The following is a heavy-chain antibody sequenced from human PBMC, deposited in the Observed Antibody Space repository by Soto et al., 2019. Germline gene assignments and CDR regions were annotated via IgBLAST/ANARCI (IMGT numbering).Heavy chain of an antibody. V-gene: IGHV3-30*18. CDR3: AKERDSSSWYEYYYGMDV. J-gene: IGHJ6*02. CDR1: GFTFSSYG. Sequence: QVQLVESGGGVVQPGRSLRLSCAASGFTFSSYGMHWVRQAPGKGLEWVAVISYDGSNKYYAYSVKGRFTISRDNSKNTLYLQMNSLRAEDTAVYYCAKERDSSSWYEYYYGMDVWGQGTTVTVSS. D-gene: IGHD6-13*01. CDR2: ISYDGSNK.